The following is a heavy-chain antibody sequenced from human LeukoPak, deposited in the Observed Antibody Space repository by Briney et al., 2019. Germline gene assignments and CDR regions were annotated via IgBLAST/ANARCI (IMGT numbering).Heavy chain of an antibody. CDR3: ASPAVAGSLYYFDY. J-gene: IGHJ4*02. D-gene: IGHD6-19*01. CDR1: GFTFSSYS. Sequence: GGSLRLSCAASGFTFSSYSMNWVRQAPGKGLEWVSSISSSSSYIYYADSVKGRFTISGDNAKNSLYLQMNSLRAEDTAVYYCASPAVAGSLYYFDYWGQGTLVTVSS. CDR2: ISSSSSYI. V-gene: IGHV3-21*01.